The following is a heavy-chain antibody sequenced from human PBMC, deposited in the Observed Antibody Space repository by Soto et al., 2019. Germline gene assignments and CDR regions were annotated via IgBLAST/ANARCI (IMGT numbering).Heavy chain of an antibody. CDR3: ARERTTVTTGPNWFDP. J-gene: IGHJ5*02. D-gene: IGHD4-4*01. CDR1: GGTFSSYA. V-gene: IGHV1-69*06. Sequence: QVQLVQSGAEVKTPGSSVKVSCKASGGTFSSYAISWVRQAPGQGLEWMGGIIPIFGTANYAQKFQGRVTITADKSTSTAYMELSSLRSEDTAVYYCARERTTVTTGPNWFDPWGQGTLVTVSS. CDR2: IIPIFGTA.